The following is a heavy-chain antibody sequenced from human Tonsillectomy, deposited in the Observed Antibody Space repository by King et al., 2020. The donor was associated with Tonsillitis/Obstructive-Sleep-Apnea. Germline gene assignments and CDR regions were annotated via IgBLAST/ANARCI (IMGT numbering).Heavy chain of an antibody. CDR3: ASPVPSLCAFDL. D-gene: IGHD2-2*01. Sequence: QLQESGPGLVKPSETLSLTCTVSGGSISGYYWSWIRQPPGKGLEWIGYIFYSGSTNYNPSLKSRVTISVDTSKNQFSLNLGSVTAADTAVYYCASPVPSLCAFDLWGQGTMVTVSS. J-gene: IGHJ3*01. CDR1: GGSISGYY. CDR2: IFYSGST. V-gene: IGHV4-59*08.